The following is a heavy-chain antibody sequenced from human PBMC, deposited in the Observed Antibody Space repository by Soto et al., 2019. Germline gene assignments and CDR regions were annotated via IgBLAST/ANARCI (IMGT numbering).Heavy chain of an antibody. CDR3: AHSSSWYPYYFDY. D-gene: IGHD6-13*01. J-gene: IGHJ4*02. CDR2: TYYRSKWYN. V-gene: IGHV6-1*01. Sequence: QVQLQQSGPGLVKPSQTLSLTCAISGDSVSSNSAAWNWIRQSPSRGLEWLGRTYYRSKWYNDYAVSVKSRIXXNXDXXKNQFSLQLNSVTPEDTAVYYCAHSSSWYPYYFDYWGQGTLVTVSS. CDR1: GDSVSSNSAA.